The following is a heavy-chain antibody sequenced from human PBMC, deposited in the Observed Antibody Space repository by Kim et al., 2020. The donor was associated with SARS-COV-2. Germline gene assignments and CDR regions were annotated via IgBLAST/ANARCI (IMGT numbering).Heavy chain of an antibody. CDR1: GFTFGDYA. J-gene: IGHJ3*02. D-gene: IGHD3-3*01. Sequence: GGSLRLSCAASGFTFGDYAMHWVRQAPGKGLEWVSGISWNSGSIDYADSVKGRFTISRDNAKNSLYLQMNSLRAEDTALYYCAKDTRRLPTIFGVVIIRTCGFDIWGQGTMVTVSS. V-gene: IGHV3-9*01. CDR2: ISWNSGSI. CDR3: AKDTRRLPTIFGVVIIRTCGFDI.